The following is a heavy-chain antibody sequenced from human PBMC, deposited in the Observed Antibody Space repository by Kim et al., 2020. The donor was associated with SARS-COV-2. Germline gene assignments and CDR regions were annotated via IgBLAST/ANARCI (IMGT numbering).Heavy chain of an antibody. CDR1: GFTFSSYA. V-gene: IGHV3-30*04. CDR3: ARDLGELRRVDDRAFDI. D-gene: IGHD3-16*01. CDR2: ISYDGSNK. Sequence: GGSLRLSCAASGFTFSSYAMHWVRQAPGKGLEWVAVISYDGSNKYYADSVKGRFTISRDNSKNTLYLQMNSLRAEDTAVYYCARDLGELRRVDDRAFDIWGQGTMVTVSS. J-gene: IGHJ3*02.